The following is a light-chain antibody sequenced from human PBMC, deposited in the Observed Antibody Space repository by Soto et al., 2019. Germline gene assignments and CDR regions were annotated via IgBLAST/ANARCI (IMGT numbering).Light chain of an antibody. V-gene: IGKV3-20*01. CDR3: LQYANSPRT. CDR1: QSVSSTY. J-gene: IGKJ1*01. Sequence: EIVLTQVPGTLSVSPGEGATLSCRASQSVSSTYLAWYQQKPGQAPRLLIYGASTRATGIPDRFSGSGSGTDFTLTINRLEPEDFAVYYCLQYANSPRTFGQGTKVEIK. CDR2: GAS.